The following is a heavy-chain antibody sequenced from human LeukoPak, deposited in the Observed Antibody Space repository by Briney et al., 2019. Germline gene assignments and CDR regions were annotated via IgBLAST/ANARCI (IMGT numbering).Heavy chain of an antibody. V-gene: IGHV1-2*02. CDR3: ARDGSEDPLGEYGENYFDY. D-gene: IGHD4-17*01. J-gene: IGHJ4*02. Sequence: ASVTVSCKASGYTFTGYYMHWVRQAPGQGLEWMGWINPNSGGTNYAQKFQGRVTMTRDTSISTAYMELSRLRSDDTAVYYCARDGSEDPLGEYGENYFDYWGQGTLVTVSS. CDR1: GYTFTGYY. CDR2: INPNSGGT.